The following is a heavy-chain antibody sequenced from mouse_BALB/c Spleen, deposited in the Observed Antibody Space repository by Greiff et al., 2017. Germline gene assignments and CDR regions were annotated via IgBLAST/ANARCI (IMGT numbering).Heavy chain of an antibody. CDR3: ARGGIFLDY. CDR2: ISYSGST. J-gene: IGHJ2*01. CDR1: GYSITRDYA. Sequence: EVQGVESGPGLVKPSQSLSLTCTVTGYSITRDYAWNWIRQFPGNKLEWMGYISYSGSTSYNPSLKSRISITRDTSKNQFFLQLNSVTTEDTATYYCARGGIFLDYWGQGTTLTVSS. V-gene: IGHV3-2*02.